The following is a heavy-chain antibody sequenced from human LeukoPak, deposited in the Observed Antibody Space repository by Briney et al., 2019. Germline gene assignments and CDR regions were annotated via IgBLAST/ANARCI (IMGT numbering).Heavy chain of an antibody. CDR3: ARSSGYPFFDC. D-gene: IGHD3-22*01. J-gene: IGHJ5*01. CDR2: ITSTSDTI. Sequence: PGGSLRLSCEASGFTFSDYSMNWVRQAPGEGLEWLSYITSTSDTIYYADSVKGRFTSSRDNAKNSVYLQMNSLRAEDTAVYYCARSSGYPFFDCWGQGTLVTVSS. CDR1: GFTFSDYS. V-gene: IGHV3-48*01.